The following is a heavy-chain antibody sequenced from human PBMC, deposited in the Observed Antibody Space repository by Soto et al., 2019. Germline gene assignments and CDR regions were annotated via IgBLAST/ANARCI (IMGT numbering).Heavy chain of an antibody. CDR1: GFTFSSYA. CDR3: AKSGYSGYDHYYYGMDV. V-gene: IGHV3-23*01. D-gene: IGHD5-12*01. J-gene: IGHJ6*02. Sequence: EVPLLESGGGLVQPGGSLRLSCAASGFTFSSYAMSWVRQAPGKGLEWVSAISGSGGSTYYADAVKGRFTISRDNSKNTLYRQMNSLRAEDTAVYYCAKSGYSGYDHYYYGMDVWGQGTTVTVSS. CDR2: ISGSGGST.